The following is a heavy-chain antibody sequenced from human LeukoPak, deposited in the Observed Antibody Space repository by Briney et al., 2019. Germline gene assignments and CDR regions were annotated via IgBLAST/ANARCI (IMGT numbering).Heavy chain of an antibody. V-gene: IGHV3-23*01. J-gene: IGHJ4*02. CDR3: AKTPSNSPTFDY. CDR2: ISGSGGST. CDR1: GFTFSSYA. D-gene: IGHD2-2*01. Sequence: GSLRLSCAASGFTFSSYAMSWVRQAPGKGLEWVSAISGSGGSTYYADSVKGRFTISRDNSKNTLYLQMNSLRAEDTAVYYCAKTPSNSPTFDYWGQGTQVTVSS.